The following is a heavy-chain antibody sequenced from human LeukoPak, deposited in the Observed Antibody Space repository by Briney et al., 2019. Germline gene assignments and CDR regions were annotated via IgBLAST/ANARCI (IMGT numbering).Heavy chain of an antibody. Sequence: PGGSLRLSCAASGFTFSSYAMSWVRQAPGKGLEWVSAISGSGGSTYYADSVKGRFTISRDNSKNTLYLQMNSLRAGDTAVYYCAKGLSGSITIFGVVSDYWGQGTLVTVSS. J-gene: IGHJ4*02. CDR2: ISGSGGST. CDR3: AKGLSGSITIFGVVSDY. V-gene: IGHV3-23*01. D-gene: IGHD3-3*01. CDR1: GFTFSSYA.